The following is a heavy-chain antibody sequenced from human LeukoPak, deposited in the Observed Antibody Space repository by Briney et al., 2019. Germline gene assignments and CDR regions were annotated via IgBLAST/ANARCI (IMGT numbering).Heavy chain of an antibody. CDR2: ISAYNGNT. V-gene: IGHV1-18*01. CDR1: GSTFTSYG. D-gene: IGHD2-2*01. Sequence: GPSVTVSCKASGSTFTSYGISLVRQAPGQGLEWMGWISAYNGNTNYAQKLQGRVTMTTDTSTSTAYMELRSLRSDDTAVYCCARGVVLAAQYGEYYYYYMDGWRKGATVTVSS. J-gene: IGHJ6*03. CDR3: ARGVVLAAQYGEYYYYYMDG.